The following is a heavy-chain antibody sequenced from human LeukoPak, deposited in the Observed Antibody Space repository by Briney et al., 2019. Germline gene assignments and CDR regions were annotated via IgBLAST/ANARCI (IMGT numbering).Heavy chain of an antibody. V-gene: IGHV3-30-3*01. CDR2: ISYDGSNK. CDR3: ARDNSGSYYRAFDI. Sequence: GGSLRLSCAASGFTFSSYAMHWVRQAPGKGLEWVAVISYDGSNKYYADSVKGRFTISRDNSKNTLYLQMNSLRAEDTAVYYCARDNSGSYYRAFDIWGQGTMVTASS. J-gene: IGHJ3*02. D-gene: IGHD1-26*01. CDR1: GFTFSSYA.